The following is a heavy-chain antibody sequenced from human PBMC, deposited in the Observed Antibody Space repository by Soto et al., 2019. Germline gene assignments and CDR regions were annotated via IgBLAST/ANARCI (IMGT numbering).Heavy chain of an antibody. D-gene: IGHD3-10*01. Sequence: QLQLQESGSGLVKPSQTLSLTCAVSGGSISSGGYSWSWIRQPPGKGLEWIGYIYHSGSTYYNPSLKSRVTMSVDRSKNQFSLKLSSVTAADTAVYYCARDRSIPYYGSGSYTYYYYGMDVWGQGTTVTVSS. V-gene: IGHV4-30-2*01. CDR3: ARDRSIPYYGSGSYTYYYYGMDV. CDR1: GGSISSGGYS. CDR2: IYHSGST. J-gene: IGHJ6*02.